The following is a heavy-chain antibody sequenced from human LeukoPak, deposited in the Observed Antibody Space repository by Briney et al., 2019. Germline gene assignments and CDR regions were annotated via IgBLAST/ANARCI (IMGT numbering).Heavy chain of an antibody. V-gene: IGHV3-7*01. CDR2: IKPDGSEK. Sequence: GGSLRLSCAASGITLSGHWMTWVRQTPGKGLEWVASIKPDGSEKFYLDSVKGRFTISRDNAKNSLYLQMNSLRGEDTAVYYCATRPGGNNFHAVFDFWGQGTLITVSS. CDR1: GITLSGHW. D-gene: IGHD2/OR15-2a*01. CDR3: ATRPGGNNFHAVFDF. J-gene: IGHJ4*02.